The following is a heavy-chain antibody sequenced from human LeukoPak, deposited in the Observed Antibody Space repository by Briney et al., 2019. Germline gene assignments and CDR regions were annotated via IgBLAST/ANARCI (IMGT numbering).Heavy chain of an antibody. CDR3: ATSRPRKFPGTYVAWDALDV. V-gene: IGHV3-23*01. J-gene: IGHJ3*01. CDR1: GLTFGSYD. CDR2: IIYTGGST. D-gene: IGHD1-26*01. Sequence: GGSLRLSCAASGLTFGSYDMTWVRQAPGKGLEWVSTIIYTGGSTYYADSVKGRFTTSRDNSKNTLFLQVSSLRAEDTAVYYCATSRPRKFPGTYVAWDALDVWDQGTMVTVSS.